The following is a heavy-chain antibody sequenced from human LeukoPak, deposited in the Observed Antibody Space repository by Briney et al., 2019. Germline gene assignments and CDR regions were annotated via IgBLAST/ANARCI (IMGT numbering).Heavy chain of an antibody. CDR2: ISSSSGTI. V-gene: IGHV3-48*04. D-gene: IGHD3-22*01. CDR3: ASGGSYFDSSGGNDAFDI. Sequence: PGGSLRLSCGASGFTFSSYSMNWVRQAPGKGLEWVSYISSSSGTIHYADSVKGRFTISGDNGKNSLYLQMTSLRAEDTAVYYCASGGSYFDSSGGNDAFDIWGQGTMVTVSS. J-gene: IGHJ3*02. CDR1: GFTFSSYS.